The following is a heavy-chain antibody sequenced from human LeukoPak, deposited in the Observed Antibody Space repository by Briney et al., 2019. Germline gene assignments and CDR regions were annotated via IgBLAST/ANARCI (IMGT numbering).Heavy chain of an antibody. J-gene: IGHJ4*02. CDR1: GFTFNNYW. V-gene: IGHV3-7*03. Sequence: GGSLRLSCEASGFTFNNYWMSWFRQAPGKGLEWVANIKQDESEKNYVDSVKGRFTISRDNVKNSLYLQMNSLRAEDTAVYYCARRAGAYSHPYDYWGQGTLVTVSS. CDR3: ARRAGAYSHPYDY. D-gene: IGHD4/OR15-4a*01. CDR2: IKQDESEK.